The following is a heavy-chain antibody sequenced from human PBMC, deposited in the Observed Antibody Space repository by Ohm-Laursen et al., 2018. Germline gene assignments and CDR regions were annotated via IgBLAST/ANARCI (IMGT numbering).Heavy chain of an antibody. CDR2: ISGSGDSA. CDR3: AKHHARVVLPATPIQYFDF. J-gene: IGHJ4*02. V-gene: IGHV3-23*01. D-gene: IGHD2-15*01. CDR1: GFTFSSSA. Sequence: SLRLSCAATGFTFSSSAMSWVRQAPGKGLEWVSGISGSGDSAHYADSVKGRVTISRDNSKNTLYLQMNSLRAEDTAVYYCAKHHARVVLPATPIQYFDFWGQGTLVTVSS.